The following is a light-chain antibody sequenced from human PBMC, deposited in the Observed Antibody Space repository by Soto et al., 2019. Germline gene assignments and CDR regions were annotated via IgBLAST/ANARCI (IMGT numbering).Light chain of an antibody. CDR3: QQYGRSPLT. CDR2: GAS. Sequence: EIVLTQSPCTLSLSPGERATLSCRASQSVTSSYLAWYQQKPGQSPRLLISGASSRATGIPDRFSGSGSGTDFTLTISRLEPEDSAVYYCQQYGRSPLTFGGGTKVDIK. J-gene: IGKJ4*01. V-gene: IGKV3-20*01. CDR1: QSVTSSY.